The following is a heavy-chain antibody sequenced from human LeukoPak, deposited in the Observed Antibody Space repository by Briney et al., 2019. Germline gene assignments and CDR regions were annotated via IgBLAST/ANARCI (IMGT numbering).Heavy chain of an antibody. CDR1: GFTFGDYD. CDR2: IRSKAYGGTT. J-gene: IGHJ6*04. CDR3: TRELAGGWYGAAYDY. D-gene: IGHD6-19*01. V-gene: IGHV3-49*03. Sequence: PGGSLRLSCTASGFTFGDYDLSWFRQAPGKGLEWVGLIRSKAYGGTTEYAASVKGRFTISRDDSKSIAYLQMNSLKTEDTAVYYCTRELAGGWYGAAYDYWGKGTTVTVSS.